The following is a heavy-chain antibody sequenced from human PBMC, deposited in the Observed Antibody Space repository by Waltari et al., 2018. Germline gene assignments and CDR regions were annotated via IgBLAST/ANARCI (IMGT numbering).Heavy chain of an antibody. CDR2: SNAGNGNT. CDR3: AGGDDYYDSSGYYRGAFDI. Sequence: QVQLVQSGAEVKKPGASVKVSCKASGYTFTSYAMHWVRQAPGQRLEWMGWSNAGNGNTKYSQKFQGRVTNTRETSASTAYMELSSLRSEDTAVYYCAGGDDYYDSSGYYRGAFDIWGQGTMVTVSS. D-gene: IGHD3-22*01. CDR1: GYTFTSYA. V-gene: IGHV1-3*01. J-gene: IGHJ3*02.